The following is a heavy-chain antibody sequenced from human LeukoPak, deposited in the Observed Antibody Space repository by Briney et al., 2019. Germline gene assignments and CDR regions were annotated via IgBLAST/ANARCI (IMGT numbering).Heavy chain of an antibody. Sequence: GGSLRLPCTVSGFTVSSNSMSRVRQAPGKGLEWVSFIYSDNTHYSDSVKGRFTISRDNSKNTLYLQMNSLRAEDTAVYYCARRAGAYSHPYDYWGQGTLVTVSS. CDR1: GFTVSSNS. D-gene: IGHD4/OR15-4a*01. CDR3: ARRAGAYSHPYDY. V-gene: IGHV3-53*01. CDR2: IYSDNT. J-gene: IGHJ4*02.